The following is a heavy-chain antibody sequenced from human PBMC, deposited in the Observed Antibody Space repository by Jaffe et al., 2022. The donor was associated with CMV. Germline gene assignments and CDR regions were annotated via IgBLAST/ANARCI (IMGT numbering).Heavy chain of an antibody. Sequence: EVQLVESGGGLVKPGGSLRLSCAASGFTFSSYSMNWVRQAPGKGLEWVSSISSSSSYIYYADSVKGRFTISRDNAKNSLYLQMNSLRAEDTAVYYCARTVLRRYYDSSGYLYWFDPWGQGTLVTVSS. J-gene: IGHJ5*02. D-gene: IGHD3-22*01. V-gene: IGHV3-21*01. CDR3: ARTVLRRYYDSSGYLYWFDP. CDR2: ISSSSSYI. CDR1: GFTFSSYS.